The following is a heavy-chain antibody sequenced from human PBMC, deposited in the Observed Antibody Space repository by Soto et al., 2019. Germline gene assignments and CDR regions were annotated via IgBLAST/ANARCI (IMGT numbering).Heavy chain of an antibody. V-gene: IGHV3-23*01. J-gene: IGHJ6*02. CDR2: IDGTSGANT. CDR1: GSTFSSYA. D-gene: IGHD1-20*01. CDR3: AKVWHNWNWDV. Sequence: EVQLLESGGGLVQGGGSLRLSFAASGSTFSSYAMSWVRQAPGKGLEWVSGIDGTSGANTFYADSVKGRFTISRDNSKKTLYLQRKRLRADETAVYYCAKVWHNWNWDVWGQGTTVTVSS.